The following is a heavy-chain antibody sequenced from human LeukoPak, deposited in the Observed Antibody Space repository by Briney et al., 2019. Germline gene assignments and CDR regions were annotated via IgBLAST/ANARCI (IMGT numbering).Heavy chain of an antibody. Sequence: GGSLRLSCVASGFTFSDYFMSWIRQAPGKGLEWLSFINSAGDNIYYADSVKGRFTISRDNSKNTLYLQMNSLRAEDTAVYYCAKGDNYYDSSGYFDYWGQGTLVTVSS. CDR2: INSAGDNI. CDR3: AKGDNYYDSSGYFDY. J-gene: IGHJ4*02. D-gene: IGHD3-22*01. CDR1: GFTFSDYF. V-gene: IGHV3-11*04.